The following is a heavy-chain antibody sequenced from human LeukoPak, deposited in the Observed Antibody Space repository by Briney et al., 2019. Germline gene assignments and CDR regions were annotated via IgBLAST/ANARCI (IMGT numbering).Heavy chain of an antibody. CDR1: GFTVSSNY. J-gene: IGHJ6*02. V-gene: IGHV3-66*01. D-gene: IGHD2-2*01. CDR3: ARDCSSTSCGYYYYGMDV. Sequence: GGSLRLSCAASGFTVSSNYMSWVRQAPGKGLEWGSVIYSGGSTYYADSVKGRFTISRDNSKNTLYLQMNSLRAEDTAVYYCARDCSSTSCGYYYYGMDVWGQGTTVTVSS. CDR2: IYSGGST.